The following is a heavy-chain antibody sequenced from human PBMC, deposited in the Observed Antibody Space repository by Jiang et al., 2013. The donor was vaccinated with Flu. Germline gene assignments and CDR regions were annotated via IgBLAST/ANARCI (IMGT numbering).Heavy chain of an antibody. J-gene: IGHJ3*02. Sequence: QTLSLTCDISGDSVSSKNVAWNWIRQSPSRGLEWLARTYYRSEWKSEYAVSMRGRIIVIADTSKNRVSLQLNSVTPEDTALYYCSTWRFGIWGQGTMVTVSS. CDR2: TYYRSEWKS. V-gene: IGHV6-1*01. D-gene: IGHD3-3*01. CDR1: GDSVSSKNVA. CDR3: STWRFGI.